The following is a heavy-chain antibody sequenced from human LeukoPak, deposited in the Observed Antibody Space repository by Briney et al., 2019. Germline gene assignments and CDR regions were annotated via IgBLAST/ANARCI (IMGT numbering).Heavy chain of an antibody. CDR1: EFTVSSKY. CDR2: IHPGGTI. CDR3: AMYSSAWYAVY. Sequence: GGSLRLSCAASEFTVSSKYMGWVRQAPGKGLEWVSVIHPGGTIYYADSVKGTFTISRDNSKNTLYLEMNTLRVEDTAVYYCAMYSSAWYAVYWGQGTLVTVSS. D-gene: IGHD6-19*01. J-gene: IGHJ4*02. V-gene: IGHV3-66*01.